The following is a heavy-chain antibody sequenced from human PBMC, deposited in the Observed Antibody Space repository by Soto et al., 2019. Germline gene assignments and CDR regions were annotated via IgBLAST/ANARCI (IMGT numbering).Heavy chain of an antibody. CDR2: ISYDGSNK. CDR3: AKDRYPSRSYRNAVFDY. Sequence: QVQLVESGGGVVQPGRSLRLSCAASGFTFSSYGMHWVRQAPGKGLEWVAVISYDGSNKYYADSVKGRFTISRDNSKNTLYLQMNSLRAEDTAVYYCAKDRYPSRSYRNAVFDYWGQGTLVTVSS. V-gene: IGHV3-30*18. J-gene: IGHJ4*02. D-gene: IGHD1-26*01. CDR1: GFTFSSYG.